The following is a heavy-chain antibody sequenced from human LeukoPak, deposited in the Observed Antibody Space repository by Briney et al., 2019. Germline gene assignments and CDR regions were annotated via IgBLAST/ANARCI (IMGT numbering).Heavy chain of an antibody. D-gene: IGHD1-1*01. V-gene: IGHV1-18*01. J-gene: IGHJ3*02. CDR1: GYTFTSYG. CDR2: ISAYNGNT. Sequence: GASVKVSCKASGYTFTSYGISWVRQAPGQGLEWTGWISAYNGNTNYAQKLQGRVTITADESTSTAYMELSSLRSEDTAVYYCARVHEEKLERRLFGAFDIWGQGTMVTVSS. CDR3: ARVHEEKLERRLFGAFDI.